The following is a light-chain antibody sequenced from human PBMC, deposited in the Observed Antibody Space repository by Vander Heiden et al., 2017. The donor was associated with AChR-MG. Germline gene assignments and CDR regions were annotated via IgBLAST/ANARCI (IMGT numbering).Light chain of an antibody. CDR1: RLGEKY. J-gene: IGLJ2*01. Sequence: YELTQPPSVSVSPGQTATITCSGDRLGEKYVCWYQQKSGQSPVVVIYQDMQRPSGIPERSAGSNSGNTATLTISGTQAMDEADYYGQASDTNGVVFGGGTKLTVL. CDR2: QDM. V-gene: IGLV3-1*01. CDR3: QASDTNGVV.